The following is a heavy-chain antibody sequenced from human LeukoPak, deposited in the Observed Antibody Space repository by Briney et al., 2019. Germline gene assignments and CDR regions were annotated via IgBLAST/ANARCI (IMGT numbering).Heavy chain of an antibody. D-gene: IGHD5-24*01. V-gene: IGHV1-8*01. J-gene: IGHJ4*02. Sequence: GVSVTVSRKASGYTFTNYAINWVRQATGQGLEWMGWMNPSNGNTGFAQKFQGRLTMTRDTSITTAYMELSSLTSEDTTVYFCARGSSEEMATIAYWGQGTLITVSS. CDR2: MNPSNGNT. CDR3: ARGSSEEMATIAY. CDR1: GYTFTNYA.